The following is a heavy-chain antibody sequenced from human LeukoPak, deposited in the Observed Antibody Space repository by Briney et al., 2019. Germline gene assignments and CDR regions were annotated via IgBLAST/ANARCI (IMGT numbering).Heavy chain of an antibody. D-gene: IGHD6-13*01. CDR3: ASYSSSWYYFDY. CDR1: GFTFSSYA. Sequence: GGSLRLSCAASGFTFSSYAISWVRQAPGQGLEWMGRIIPILGIANYAQKFQGRVTITADKSTSTAYMELSSLRSEDTAVYYCASYSSSWYYFDYWGQGTLVTVSS. J-gene: IGHJ4*02. CDR2: IIPILGIA. V-gene: IGHV1-69*04.